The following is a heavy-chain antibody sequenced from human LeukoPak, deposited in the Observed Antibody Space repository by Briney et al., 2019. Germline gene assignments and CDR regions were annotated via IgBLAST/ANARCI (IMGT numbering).Heavy chain of an antibody. D-gene: IGHD3-22*01. CDR1: GGSISSSSYY. Sequence: SETLSLTCTVSGGSISSSSYYWGWIRQPPGKGLEWIGNIYYSGSTNLNSSLKSRVTIPVDTSKNQFSLKLSSVTAADTAVYYCARLAPSNYHGGSGYLDYWGQGTLVTVSS. CDR3: ARLAPSNYHGGSGYLDY. J-gene: IGHJ4*02. V-gene: IGHV4-39*01. CDR2: IYYSGST.